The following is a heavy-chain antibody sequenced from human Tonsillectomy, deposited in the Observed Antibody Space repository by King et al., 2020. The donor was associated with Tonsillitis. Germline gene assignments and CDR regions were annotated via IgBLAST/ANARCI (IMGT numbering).Heavy chain of an antibody. V-gene: IGHV4-39*01. Sequence: LQLQESVPGLVKPSETLSLTCTVSGGSISSSSYYWGWIRQPPGQGLEWSGSVYYSGSTYYNPSLRSRVTISVDMSKNEFSLKLSSVTAADTAVFFCARHPRGGLLLFGKDIQFDYWGQGTLVTVSS. CDR3: ARHPRGGLLLFGKDIQFDY. J-gene: IGHJ4*02. CDR2: VYYSGST. CDR1: GGSISSSSYY. D-gene: IGHD3-22*01.